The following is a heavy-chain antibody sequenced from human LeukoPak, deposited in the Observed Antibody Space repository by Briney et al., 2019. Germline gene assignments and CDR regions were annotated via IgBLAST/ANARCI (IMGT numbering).Heavy chain of an antibody. CDR1: GYTFTGYY. CDR3: ARTGSGSYYGDDY. CDR2: INPNSGGT. D-gene: IGHD1-26*01. Sequence: GASVKVSCKASGYTFTGYYMHWVRQAPGQGLEWMGRINPNSGGTNYAQKFQGRVTMTRNTSISTAYMELSSLRSEDTAVYYCARTGSGSYYGDDYWGQGTLVTVSS. J-gene: IGHJ4*02. V-gene: IGHV1-2*06.